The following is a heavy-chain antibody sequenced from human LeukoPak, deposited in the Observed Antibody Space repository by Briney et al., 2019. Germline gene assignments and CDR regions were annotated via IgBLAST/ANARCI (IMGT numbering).Heavy chain of an antibody. J-gene: IGHJ5*02. D-gene: IGHD6-13*01. Sequence: PSETLSLTCAVSGGSISSINWWSWVRQPPGKGLEWIGEIHHSGYTNYNPSLKSRATISVDTSKNHFSLKLTSVTAADTAVYYCARATGGAAAADFDPWGQGTLVTVSS. CDR1: GGSISSINW. V-gene: IGHV4-4*02. CDR3: ARATGGAAAADFDP. CDR2: IHHSGYT.